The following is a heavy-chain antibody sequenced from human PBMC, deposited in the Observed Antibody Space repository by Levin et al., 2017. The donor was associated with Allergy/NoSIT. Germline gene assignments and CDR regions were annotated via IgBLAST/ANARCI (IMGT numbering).Heavy chain of an antibody. CDR3: ARAKGTTVTTIGY. D-gene: IGHD4-17*01. CDR2: INHVGST. V-gene: IGHV4-34*01. Sequence: PSETLSLTCAVYGDSFSGYYWNWIRQPPGKGLEWIGEINHVGSTNYNPSLKSRVTITVDTSKNQFSLKLSSVTAADTAVYYCARAKGTTVTTIGYWGQGTLVTVSS. J-gene: IGHJ4*02. CDR1: GDSFSGYY.